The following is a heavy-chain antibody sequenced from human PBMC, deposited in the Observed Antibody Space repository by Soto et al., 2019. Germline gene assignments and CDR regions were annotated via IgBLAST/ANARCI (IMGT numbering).Heavy chain of an antibody. D-gene: IGHD3-10*01. CDR2: ISAYNGNT. CDR3: ARLVVDYYGSGYYYYYGMDV. CDR1: GYTFTSYG. Sequence: ASVKVSCKASGYTFTSYGISWVRQAPGQGLEWMGWISAYNGNTNYAQKLQGRVTMATDTSTSTAYMELRSLRSDDTAVYYCARLVVDYYGSGYYYYYGMDVWGQGTTVTFSS. V-gene: IGHV1-18*01. J-gene: IGHJ6*02.